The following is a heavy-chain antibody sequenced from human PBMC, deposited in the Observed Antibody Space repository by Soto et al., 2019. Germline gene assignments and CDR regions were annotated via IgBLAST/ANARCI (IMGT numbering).Heavy chain of an antibody. CDR2: IWYDGTNK. D-gene: IGHD3-10*01. J-gene: IGHJ6*02. V-gene: IGHV3-33*01. CDR1: GFTFSSYG. CDR3: ARDRGGANGMDV. Sequence: QVQLVESGGGVVQPGRSLRLSCAASGFTFSSYGIHWVRQAPGQGLEWVAVIWYDGTNKYYADSVKGRFTISRDNSKNTVYLQMNSLRAEDTAVYYCARDRGGANGMDVWGQGTTVTVSS.